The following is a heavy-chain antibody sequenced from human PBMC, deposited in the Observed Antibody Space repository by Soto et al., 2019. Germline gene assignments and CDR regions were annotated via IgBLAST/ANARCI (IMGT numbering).Heavy chain of an antibody. CDR1: GFILSDCA. V-gene: IGHV3-21*05. CDR2: ISSSSVI. J-gene: IGHJ6*03. D-gene: IGHD2-15*01. Sequence: GSLRLSCATSGFILSDCAMNWVRQAPGKGLEWVSYISSSSVIDYADSVKGRFTISRDNAKNTLYLQMNSLRAEDTAVYYCARAAIGYCSGGSCYSRGYYYMDVWGKGTTVTVSS. CDR3: ARAAIGYCSGGSCYSRGYYYMDV.